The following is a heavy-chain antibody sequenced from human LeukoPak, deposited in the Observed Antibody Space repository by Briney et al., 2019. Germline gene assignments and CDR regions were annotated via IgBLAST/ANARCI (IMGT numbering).Heavy chain of an antibody. Sequence: GGSLRLSCAASGFTFSSYWMSWVRQAPGKGLEWVAKIKQDGGEKYYVDSVKGRFTISRDNAKNSLYLQMNSLRAEDTAVYYCARETAAPYYDFWSGFPGASDYWGQGTLVTVSS. J-gene: IGHJ4*02. CDR2: IKQDGGEK. CDR3: ARETAAPYYDFWSGFPGASDY. CDR1: GFTFSSYW. D-gene: IGHD3-3*01. V-gene: IGHV3-7*01.